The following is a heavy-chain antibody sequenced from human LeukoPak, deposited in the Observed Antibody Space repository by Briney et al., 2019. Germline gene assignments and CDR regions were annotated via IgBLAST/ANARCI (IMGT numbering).Heavy chain of an antibody. Sequence: SETLSLTCTVSGGSISSSSYYWGWIRQPPGKGLEWIGSIYYSGSTYYNPSLKSRVTISVDTSKNQFSLKLSSVTAADTAVYYCARIVLMVYAKNWFDPWGQGTLVTVSS. D-gene: IGHD2-8*01. CDR3: ARIVLMVYAKNWFDP. CDR1: GGSISSSSYY. V-gene: IGHV4-39*07. CDR2: IYYSGST. J-gene: IGHJ5*02.